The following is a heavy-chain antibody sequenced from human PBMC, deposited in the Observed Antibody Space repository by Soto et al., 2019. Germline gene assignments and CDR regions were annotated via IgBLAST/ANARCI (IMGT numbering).Heavy chain of an antibody. CDR1: GGTFSSYA. Sequence: QVQLVQSGAEVKKPGSSVRVSCKASGGTFSSYAISWVRQAPGQGLEWMGGIIPIFGTANYAQKFQGRVTIXXDXSXXTAYMELSSLRSEDTAVYYCARELVVTAILGWFDPWGQGTLVTVSS. V-gene: IGHV1-69*12. CDR3: ARELVVTAILGWFDP. J-gene: IGHJ5*02. D-gene: IGHD2-21*02. CDR2: IIPIFGTA.